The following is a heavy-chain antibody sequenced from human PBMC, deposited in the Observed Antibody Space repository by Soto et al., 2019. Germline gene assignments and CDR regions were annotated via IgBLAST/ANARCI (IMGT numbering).Heavy chain of an antibody. CDR3: ARDLQADY. V-gene: IGHV1-18*01. CDR1: GYTFTSYG. CDR2: ISAYNGNT. J-gene: IGHJ4*02. Sequence: ASGKVSCKASGYTFTSYGISWVRQAPGQGLEWMGWISAYNGNTNYAQKLQGRVTITRDTSASTAYMELSSLRSEDTAVYYCARDLQADYWGQGTLVTVSS.